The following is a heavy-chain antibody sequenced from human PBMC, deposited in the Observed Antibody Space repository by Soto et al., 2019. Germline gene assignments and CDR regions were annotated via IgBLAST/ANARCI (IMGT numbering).Heavy chain of an antibody. CDR1: GFTFSSYA. J-gene: IGHJ4*02. Sequence: PGGSLRLSCAASGFTFSSYAMSWVRQAPGKGLEWVSAISGSGGSTYYADSVKGRFTISRDNSKNTLYLQMNSLRAEDTAVYYCAKVPDTLTGYYEDYFDYWGQGTLVTVSS. CDR2: ISGSGGST. CDR3: AKVPDTLTGYYEDYFDY. V-gene: IGHV3-23*01. D-gene: IGHD3-9*01.